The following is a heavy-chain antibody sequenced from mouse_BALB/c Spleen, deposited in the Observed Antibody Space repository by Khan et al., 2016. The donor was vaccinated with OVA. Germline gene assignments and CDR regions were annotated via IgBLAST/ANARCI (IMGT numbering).Heavy chain of an antibody. CDR3: ARITTHY. J-gene: IGHJ2*01. CDR2: IDPSDGET. Sequence: QVQLQQSGPQLVRPGSSVKISCKASGYSFTSYWMHWVKQRPGQGLKWIGMIDPSDGETMLNQKFKGKATLTVEKSSSTVYMQLSSPTSDDSAYYYCARITTHYWGQGTTLTVSS. D-gene: IGHD2-4*01. CDR1: GYSFTSYW. V-gene: IGHV1-74*01.